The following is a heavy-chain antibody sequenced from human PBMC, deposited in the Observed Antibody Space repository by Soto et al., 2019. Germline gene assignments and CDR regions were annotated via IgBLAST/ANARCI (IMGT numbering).Heavy chain of an antibody. CDR2: INHRGST. V-gene: IGHV4-34*01. D-gene: IGHD1-26*01. Sequence: SQTLSLTCAVYGGSFSGYYWSWIRQPPGKGLEWIGEINHRGSTNYNPSLKSRVTISVDTSKNRCSLKLSSVTAADTAVYYCARAARWELLVFNYWGQGTLVTV. CDR3: ARAARWELLVFNY. CDR1: GGSFSGYY. J-gene: IGHJ4*02.